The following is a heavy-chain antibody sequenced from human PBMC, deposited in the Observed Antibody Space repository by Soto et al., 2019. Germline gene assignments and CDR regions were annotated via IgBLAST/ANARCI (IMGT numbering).Heavy chain of an antibody. CDR1: GGTFSSYA. CDR3: ARQGSNEYYYYGMDV. J-gene: IGHJ6*02. D-gene: IGHD3-10*01. CDR2: IIRIFGTP. V-gene: IGHV1-69*12. Sequence: QVQLVQSGAEVKKPGSSVKVSCKASGGTFSSYAINWVRQAPGQGLEWMGGIIRIFGTPDYAQRFQGRITLXADESTSTAYMELSSLRSEDTAVYYCARQGSNEYYYYGMDVWGQGTTVTVSS.